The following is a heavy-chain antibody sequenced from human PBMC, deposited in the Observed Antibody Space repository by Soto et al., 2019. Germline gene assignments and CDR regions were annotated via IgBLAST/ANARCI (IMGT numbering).Heavy chain of an antibody. CDR1: GGSISSSSYY. CDR2: IYYSGST. D-gene: IGHD3-10*01. Sequence: QLQLQESGPGLVKPSETLSLTCTVSGGSISSSSYYWGWIRQPPGKGLEWIGSIYYSGSTYYNPSLKSRVTISVDTSKNQFSLKLSSVTAADTAVYYCARRVVRGSGSYSQGYYYGMDVWGQGTTVTVSS. V-gene: IGHV4-39*01. CDR3: ARRVVRGSGSYSQGYYYGMDV. J-gene: IGHJ6*02.